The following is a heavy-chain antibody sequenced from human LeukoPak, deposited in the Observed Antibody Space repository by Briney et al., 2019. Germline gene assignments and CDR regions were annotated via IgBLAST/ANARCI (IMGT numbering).Heavy chain of an antibody. D-gene: IGHD6-6*01. CDR3: ARGLLEYSSSSDAFDI. J-gene: IGHJ3*02. Sequence: ASVKVSCTASGYTFTGYYMHWVRQAPGQGLEWMGWINPNSGGTNYAQKFQGRVTMTRDTSISTAYMELSRLRSDDTAVYYCARGLLEYSSSSDAFDIWGQGTMVTVSS. CDR1: GYTFTGYY. V-gene: IGHV1-2*02. CDR2: INPNSGGT.